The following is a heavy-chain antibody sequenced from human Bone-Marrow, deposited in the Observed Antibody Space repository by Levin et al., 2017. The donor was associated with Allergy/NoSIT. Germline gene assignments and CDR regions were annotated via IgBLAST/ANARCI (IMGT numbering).Heavy chain of an antibody. V-gene: IGHV3-7*01. CDR2: LNQDGSVK. CDR1: GFTFSSHW. Sequence: GGSLRLSCAASGFTFSSHWMSWVRQAPGKGLEWVASLNQDGSVKYHVDSVKGRFTISRDNAENSLYLQMSSLTLEDTAVYYCARLMGTSTMYDYWGQGTLVTVSS. J-gene: IGHJ4*02. D-gene: IGHD3-10*02. CDR3: ARLMGTSTMYDY.